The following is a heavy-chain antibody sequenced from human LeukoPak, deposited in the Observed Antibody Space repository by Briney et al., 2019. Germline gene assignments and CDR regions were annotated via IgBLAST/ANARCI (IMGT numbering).Heavy chain of an antibody. D-gene: IGHD3-22*01. Sequence: PSETLSLTCTVSGGSISSYYWSCLRQPPGKGLEWIAYIYYSGSTNYNPSLKSRVTLSVDTSKNQFALKLSSVTAADTAVYYCARTTRYYDSSGCFDFWGQGTLVTVSS. CDR1: GGSISSYY. CDR3: ARTTRYYDSSGCFDF. V-gene: IGHV4-59*08. CDR2: IYYSGST. J-gene: IGHJ4*02.